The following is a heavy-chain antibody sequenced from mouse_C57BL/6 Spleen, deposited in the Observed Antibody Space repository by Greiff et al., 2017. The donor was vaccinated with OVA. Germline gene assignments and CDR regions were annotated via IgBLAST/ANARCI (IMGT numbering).Heavy chain of an antibody. CDR1: GYTFTDYE. Sequence: QVQLQQSGAELVRPGASVTLSCKASGYTFTDYEMHWVKQTPVHGLEWIGAIDPETGGTAYNQKFKGKAILTADKSSSTAYMELRSLTSEDSAVYYCTRSRGAQATAWFAYWGQGTLVTVSA. CDR3: TRSRGAQATAWFAY. J-gene: IGHJ3*01. D-gene: IGHD3-2*02. V-gene: IGHV1-15*01. CDR2: IDPETGGT.